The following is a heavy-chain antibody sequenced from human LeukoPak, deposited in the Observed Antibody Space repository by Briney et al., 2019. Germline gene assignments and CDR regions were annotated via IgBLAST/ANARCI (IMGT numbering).Heavy chain of an antibody. CDR3: AKSTTDCSGGSCFSEAFDI. Sequence: SGVSLRLSCAASGFTFSSYAMSWVRQAPGKGLEGVSAISGSGGSTYYADSVKGRFTISRENSKNTVYLQMKSLRGEDTAVYYCAKSTTDCSGGSCFSEAFDIWGQGTMVTVSS. CDR1: GFTFSSYA. D-gene: IGHD2-15*01. J-gene: IGHJ3*02. V-gene: IGHV3-23*01. CDR2: ISGSGGST.